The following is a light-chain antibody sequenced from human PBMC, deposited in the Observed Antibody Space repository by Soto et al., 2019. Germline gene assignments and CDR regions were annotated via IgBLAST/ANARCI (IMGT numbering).Light chain of an antibody. Sequence: EIVLTQSPATLSLSPGERATLSCRASQSVSRYLAWYQQKPGQAPRLLIYDTSIRASDIPARFSGSGSGTDFTLTISSLEPEDFAVYYCQQRSTWPLTFGGGTQVEIK. J-gene: IGKJ4*01. V-gene: IGKV3-11*01. CDR3: QQRSTWPLT. CDR2: DTS. CDR1: QSVSRY.